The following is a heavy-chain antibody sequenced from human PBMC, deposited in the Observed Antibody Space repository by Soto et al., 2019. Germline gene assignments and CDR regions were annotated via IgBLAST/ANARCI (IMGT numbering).Heavy chain of an antibody. Sequence: GESLKISCKGSGYSFTTYWIGRVRQMPGKGLEWMGIIYPDDSDTRYSPYFQGQVTISADKSINTAYLQWSSLKASDTAMYYCARHQGGRAADYWGHGTLVTVSS. CDR1: GYSFTTYW. J-gene: IGHJ4*01. V-gene: IGHV5-51*01. D-gene: IGHD3-16*01. CDR2: IYPDDSDT. CDR3: ARHQGGRAADY.